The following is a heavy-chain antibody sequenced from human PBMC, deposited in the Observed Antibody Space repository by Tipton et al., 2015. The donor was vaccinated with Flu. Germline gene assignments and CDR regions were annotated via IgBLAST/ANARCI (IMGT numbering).Heavy chain of an antibody. V-gene: IGHV3-30*19. J-gene: IGHJ4*02. CDR2: ISYDGSTK. CDR3: ARDRYHDGSGYPYFDY. Sequence: SLRLSCATSGFSFSSYGMLWLRQAPGKGLEWVAFISYDGSTKHYADSVKGRFTISRDFSKNTVFLQMNSLRIDDTGVYYCARDRYHDGSGYPYFDYWGQGTLATVSS. D-gene: IGHD3-22*01. CDR1: GFSFSSYG.